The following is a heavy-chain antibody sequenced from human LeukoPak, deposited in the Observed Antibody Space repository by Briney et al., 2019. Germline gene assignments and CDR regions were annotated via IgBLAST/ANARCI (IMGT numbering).Heavy chain of an antibody. D-gene: IGHD4-17*01. CDR3: AKDFNTVTTLDS. J-gene: IGHJ4*02. CDR2: ISYDGRQT. CDR1: GFTFSSYG. V-gene: IGHV3-30*18. Sequence: GGSLRLSCAAPGFTFSSYGMHWVRQAPGKGLEWVAVISYDGRQTYYADSVKGRFTISRDNSKSTVYLQMNSLTTDDTAVYSCAKDFNTVTTLDSWGQGTLVTVSS.